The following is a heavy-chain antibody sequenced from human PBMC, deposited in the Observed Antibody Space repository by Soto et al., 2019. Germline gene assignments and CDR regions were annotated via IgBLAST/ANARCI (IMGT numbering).Heavy chain of an antibody. CDR3: AKDIVGPSD. CDR1: GFTFDDYA. D-gene: IGHD1-26*01. J-gene: IGHJ4*02. Sequence: SLRLSCAASGFTFDDYAMHWVRQAPGKGLEWVSGISWNSGSIGYADSVKGRFTISRDNAKNSLYLQMNSLRAEDTALYYCAKDIVGPSDWGQGTLVTVSS. V-gene: IGHV3-9*01. CDR2: ISWNSGSI.